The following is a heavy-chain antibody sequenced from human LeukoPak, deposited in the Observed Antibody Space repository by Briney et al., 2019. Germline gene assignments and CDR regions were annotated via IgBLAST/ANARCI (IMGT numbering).Heavy chain of an antibody. CDR3: AKERAGPLGSYYFDY. V-gene: IGHV3-23*01. Sequence: GGSLRLSCAASGFTFSSYAMSWVRQAPGKGLEWVSAISGSGGSTFYADSVKGRFTISRDNSKNTLYLQMNSLRAEDTAVYYCAKERAGPLGSYYFDYWGQGTLVTVSS. CDR1: GFTFSSYA. CDR2: ISGSGGST. J-gene: IGHJ4*02. D-gene: IGHD3-16*01.